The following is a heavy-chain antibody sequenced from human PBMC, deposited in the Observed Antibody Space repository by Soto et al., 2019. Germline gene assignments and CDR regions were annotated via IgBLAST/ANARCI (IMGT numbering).Heavy chain of an antibody. J-gene: IGHJ4*02. D-gene: IGHD3-22*01. CDR1: GGSISSGGYY. CDR2: IYYSGST. Sequence: QVQLQESGPGLVKPSQTLSLTCTVSGGSISSGGYYWSWIRQHPGKGLEWIGYIYYSGSTYYNPSLKSRVTISVDTSKNQFSLKLSSVTAADTAVYYCARAEGEVDTYYYDSSGYYFLDYCGQGTLVTVSS. V-gene: IGHV4-31*03. CDR3: ARAEGEVDTYYYDSSGYYFLDY.